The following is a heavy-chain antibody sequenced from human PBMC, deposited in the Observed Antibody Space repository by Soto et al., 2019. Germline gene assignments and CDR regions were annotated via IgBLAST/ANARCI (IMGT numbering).Heavy chain of an antibody. J-gene: IGHJ4*02. CDR1: GYNFTTYW. CDR2: IYPGDSDT. D-gene: IGHD2-21*01. Sequence: HSLKISGKGSGYNFTTYWFGWVHQLPGKGLEWMGIIYPGDSDTRYSPSFQGQVTISADRSISTAYLQWSSLKASDTAMDDCARASWKFVDPYYLDYWGQGTQVTVSS. CDR3: ARASWKFVDPYYLDY. V-gene: IGHV5-51*07.